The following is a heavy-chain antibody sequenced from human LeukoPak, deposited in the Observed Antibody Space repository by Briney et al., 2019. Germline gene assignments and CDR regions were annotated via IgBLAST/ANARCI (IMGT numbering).Heavy chain of an antibody. CDR1: GFTFRNYW. CDR3: VRNLAVAGTCFDS. CDR2: IKQDGSNR. Sequence: GGSLRLSCAASGFTFRNYWMSWVRQVPGTGLEWVANIKQDGSNRNYVTSVRGRFTISRDNAESSLYLQMNSLRAEDTAVYYCVRNLAVAGTCFDSWGQGTLVTVSS. D-gene: IGHD6-19*01. J-gene: IGHJ4*02. V-gene: IGHV3-7*03.